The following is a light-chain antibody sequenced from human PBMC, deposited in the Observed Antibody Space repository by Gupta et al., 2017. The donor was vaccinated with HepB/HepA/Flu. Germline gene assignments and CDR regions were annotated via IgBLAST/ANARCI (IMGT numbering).Light chain of an antibody. V-gene: IGLV2-23*02. Sequence: QSALTQPASVSGSPGQSITISCTGTSSDVGSYNLLSWYQQHPGKAPKLMIYEVSKRPSGVSDRFSGSKSGNTASLTISGLQAEDEADYYCCSYRNTVLFGGGTKLTVL. J-gene: IGLJ2*01. CDR1: SSDVGSYNL. CDR2: EVS. CDR3: CSYRNTVL.